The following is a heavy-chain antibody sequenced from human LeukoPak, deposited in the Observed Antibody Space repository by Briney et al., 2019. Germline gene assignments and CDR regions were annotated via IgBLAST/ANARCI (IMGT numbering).Heavy chain of an antibody. CDR3: VRDGVAVADHHYAFDI. V-gene: IGHV3-30*02. Sequence: GGSLRLSCAASGFTFSTYGIHWARQAPGKGLEWVAFIRYDGSKTHYADSVKGRFTISRDNSKSTLYLQMNSLRTEDTAVYYCVRDGVAVADHHYAFDIWGQGTMVTVSS. CDR1: GFTFSTYG. CDR2: IRYDGSKT. J-gene: IGHJ3*02. D-gene: IGHD6-19*01.